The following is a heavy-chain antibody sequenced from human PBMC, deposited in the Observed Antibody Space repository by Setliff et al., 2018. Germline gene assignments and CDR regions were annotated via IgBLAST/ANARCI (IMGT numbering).Heavy chain of an antibody. Sequence: PGGSLRLSCAASGFTFSDYYMSWIRQAPGKGLEWVSYISSSGSTIYYADSVKGRFTISRDNAKNSLYLQMNSLRAEDTAVYYCARDVDYSRPECYYGMDVWGQGTTVTVSS. CDR3: ARDVDYSRPECYYGMDV. J-gene: IGHJ6*02. CDR2: ISSSGSTI. D-gene: IGHD4-4*01. CDR1: GFTFSDYY. V-gene: IGHV3-11*04.